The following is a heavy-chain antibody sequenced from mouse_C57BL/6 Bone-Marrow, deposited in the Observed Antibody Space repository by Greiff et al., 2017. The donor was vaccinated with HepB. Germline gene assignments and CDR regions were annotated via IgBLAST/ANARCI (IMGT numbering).Heavy chain of an antibody. CDR3: TTGGYDGAWFAY. CDR1: GFNITDDY. CDR2: IDPENGDT. D-gene: IGHD2-2*01. Sequence: VQLQQSGAELVRPGASVKLSCTASGFNITDDYKHWVKQRPEQGLEWIGWIDPENGDTEYASKFQGKATITADTSSNTAYLQLSSLTSEDTAVYYCTTGGYDGAWFAYWGQGTLVTVSA. J-gene: IGHJ3*01. V-gene: IGHV14-4*01.